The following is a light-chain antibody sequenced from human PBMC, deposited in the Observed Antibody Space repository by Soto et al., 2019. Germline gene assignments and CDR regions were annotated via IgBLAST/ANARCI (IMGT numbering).Light chain of an antibody. J-gene: IGLJ1*01. V-gene: IGLV2-23*02. Sequence: QSALTQPASVSGSPGQSITISCTGTSSDVGSYKFVSWYQQHPGKAPKLMIYEVSKRPSGVSNRFSGSKSGNTASLTISGLQAEDEADYYCCSYAGSSTWVFGTGTKLTVL. CDR1: SSDVGSYKF. CDR2: EVS. CDR3: CSYAGSSTWV.